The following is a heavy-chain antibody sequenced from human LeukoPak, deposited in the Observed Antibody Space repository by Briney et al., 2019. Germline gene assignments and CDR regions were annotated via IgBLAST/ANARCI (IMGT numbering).Heavy chain of an antibody. CDR1: GGSVSSSSHY. CDR3: ARHDLVGATTTDY. CDR2: IYYSGSS. Sequence: SATLSLTCTVSGGSVSSSSHYWGWIRQSPGKGLEWIAIIYYSGSSYYNPTLKSRVTISIDTSNNQFSLNLRSVSAADTAVYYCARHDLVGATTTDYWGQGTLVTVS. V-gene: IGHV4-39*01. D-gene: IGHD1-26*01. J-gene: IGHJ4*02.